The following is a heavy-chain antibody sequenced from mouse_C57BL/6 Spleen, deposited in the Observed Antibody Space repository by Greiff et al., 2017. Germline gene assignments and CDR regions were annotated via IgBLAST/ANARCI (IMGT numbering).Heavy chain of an antibody. Sequence: EVQLVESGGGLVKPGGSLKLSCAASGFTFSSYAMSWVSQTPDKRLEWVATISDGGSYTYYPDNVKGRFTISRDNAKNNLYLQMSHQKSEDTAMYYCASCPVYYGSSPLYFDVWGTGTTVTVSS. CDR1: GFTFSSYA. V-gene: IGHV5-4*01. D-gene: IGHD1-1*01. J-gene: IGHJ1*03. CDR2: ISDGGSYT. CDR3: ASCPVYYGSSPLYFDV.